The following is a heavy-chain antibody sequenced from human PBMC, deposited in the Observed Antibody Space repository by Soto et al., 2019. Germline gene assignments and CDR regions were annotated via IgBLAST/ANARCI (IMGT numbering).Heavy chain of an antibody. CDR1: GFSLNTSRVG. CDR3: VHGPYYNFWSGYPPLDY. J-gene: IGHJ4*02. V-gene: IGHV2-5*02. D-gene: IGHD3-3*01. Sequence: SGPTLVNPTQTLTLTCTFSGFSLNTSRVGVGWIRQPPGKALEWLALIYWDDDKRFSPSLKTRLTITRDTSKNQVVLTMTNMDPVDTATYYCVHGPYYNFWSGYPPLDYWGQGTLVTAPQ. CDR2: IYWDDDK.